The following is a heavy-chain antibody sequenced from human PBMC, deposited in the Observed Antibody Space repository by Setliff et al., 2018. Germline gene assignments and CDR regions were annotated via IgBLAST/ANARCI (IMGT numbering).Heavy chain of an antibody. J-gene: IGHJ3*02. D-gene: IGHD3-22*01. CDR3: ATLREYYYDSSGLFGAFDI. Sequence: SETLSLTCTVSGGSISSSSYYWGWIRQPPGKGLEWIGSIYYSGSTYYNPSPKSRVTISVDTSKNQFSLKLSSVTAADTAVYYCATLREYYYDSSGLFGAFDIWGQGTMVT. CDR1: GGSISSSSYY. V-gene: IGHV4-39*01. CDR2: IYYSGST.